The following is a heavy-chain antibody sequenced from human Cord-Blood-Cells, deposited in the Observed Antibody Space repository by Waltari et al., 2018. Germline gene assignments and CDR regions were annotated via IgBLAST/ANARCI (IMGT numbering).Heavy chain of an antibody. CDR2: ISYYGSNK. CDR3: AKDWTYSSTSCLDY. D-gene: IGHD2-2*01. Sequence: QVQLVESGGGVVQPGRSLRLSCAASGFTFSSYGMHWVRQAPGKGLEWVAVISYYGSNKYYADSVKGRFTISRDNSKNTLYLQMNSLRAEDTAVYYCAKDWTYSSTSCLDYWGQGTLVTVSS. CDR1: GFTFSSYG. J-gene: IGHJ4*02. V-gene: IGHV3-30*18.